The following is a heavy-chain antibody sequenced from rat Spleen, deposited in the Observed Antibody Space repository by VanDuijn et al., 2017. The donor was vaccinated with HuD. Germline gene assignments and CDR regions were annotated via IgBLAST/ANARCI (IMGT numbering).Heavy chain of an antibody. J-gene: IGHJ1*01. CDR2: MWSGGST. CDR3: TRSYYWYFDF. CDR1: GFSLTDYS. V-gene: IGHV2S63*01. Sequence: EVQLKESGPGLVQPSQTLSLTCTVSGFSLTDYSVHWVRQPPGKGLEWMGVMWSGGSTAYNSALKSRLSISRDTSKSQVFLKMNSLQTEDTAIYFCTRSYYWYFDFWGPGTLVTVSS.